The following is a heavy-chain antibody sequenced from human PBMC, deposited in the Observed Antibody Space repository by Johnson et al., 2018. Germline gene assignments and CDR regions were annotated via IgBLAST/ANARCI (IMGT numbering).Heavy chain of an antibody. D-gene: IGHD2-15*01. CDR3: AREHSPIVVVVSAINGMDV. CDR2: ISSSSSYI. J-gene: IGHJ6*02. Sequence: VQLVESGGGVVQPGRSLRLSCAASGFTFSSYSMNWVRQAPGKGLEWVSSISSSSSYIYYADSVKGRFTISRDNAKNSLYLQTNSLRAEDTAVYYCAREHSPIVVVVSAINGMDVWGQGTTVTVSS. CDR1: GFTFSSYS. V-gene: IGHV3-21*04.